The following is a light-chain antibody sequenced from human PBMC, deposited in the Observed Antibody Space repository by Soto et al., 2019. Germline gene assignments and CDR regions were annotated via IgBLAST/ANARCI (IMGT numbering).Light chain of an antibody. CDR3: QQYGSSPYT. CDR1: QSVDSSY. Sequence: EIVLTQSPGTLSLSPWERATLSCRASQSVDSSYLAWYQQKPGQAPRLLIYGASSRATGIPDRFSGSGSETDFTLTISRLEPEDFAVYYCQQYGSSPYTFGQGTKLDIK. J-gene: IGKJ2*01. V-gene: IGKV3-20*01. CDR2: GAS.